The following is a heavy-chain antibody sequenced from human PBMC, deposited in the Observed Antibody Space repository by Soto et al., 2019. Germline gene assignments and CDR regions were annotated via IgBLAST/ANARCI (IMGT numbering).Heavy chain of an antibody. D-gene: IGHD4-17*01. J-gene: IGHJ4*02. Sequence: QVQLQQWGAGLLKPSETLSLTCAVYGGSFSGYYWSWLRQPPGKGLEWIWEINHSGSTNYNPSLKSRVTISVDTSKNQCSLKLSSVTAADTAVYYCARWPTTVTTSAVDYWGQGTLVTVSS. CDR1: GGSFSGYY. CDR3: ARWPTTVTTSAVDY. CDR2: INHSGST. V-gene: IGHV4-34*01.